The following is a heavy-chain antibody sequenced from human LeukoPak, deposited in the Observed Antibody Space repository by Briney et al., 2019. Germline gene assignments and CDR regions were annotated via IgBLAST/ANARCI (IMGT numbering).Heavy chain of an antibody. D-gene: IGHD3-3*01. CDR3: AREPSITIFGVVIGSYYYYGMDV. CDR2: ISAYNGNT. V-gene: IGHV1-18*01. CDR1: GYTFTSYG. J-gene: IGHJ6*02. Sequence: ASVKVSCKASGYTFTSYGISWVRQAPGQGLEWMGWISAYNGNTNYAQKLQGRVTMTTDTSTSTAYMELRSLRSDDTAVYYCAREPSITIFGVVIGSYYYYGMDVWGQGTTATVSS.